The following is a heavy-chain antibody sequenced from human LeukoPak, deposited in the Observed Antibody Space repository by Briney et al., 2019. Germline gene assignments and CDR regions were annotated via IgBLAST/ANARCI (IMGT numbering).Heavy chain of an antibody. CDR1: GGSFSGYY. V-gene: IGHV4-34*01. D-gene: IGHD5-18*01. CDR2: INHSGST. Sequence: SETLSLTCAVYGGSFSGYYWSWIRQPPGKGLEWIGEINHSGSTNYNPSLKSRVTISVDTSKNQFSLKLSSVTAADTAVYYCARLGTAKSDYWGQGTLVTVSS. CDR3: ARLGTAKSDY. J-gene: IGHJ4*02.